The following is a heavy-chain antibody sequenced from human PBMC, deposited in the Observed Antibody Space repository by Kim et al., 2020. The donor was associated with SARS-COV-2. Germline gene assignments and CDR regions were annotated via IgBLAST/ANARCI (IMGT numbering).Heavy chain of an antibody. Sequence: DSVKGRFTISRDNAKNTLYLQMNSLRAEDTAVYYCARDPLTTVTTRAFDIWGQGTMVTVSS. J-gene: IGHJ3*02. V-gene: IGHV3-74*01. CDR3: ARDPLTTVTTRAFDI. D-gene: IGHD4-17*01.